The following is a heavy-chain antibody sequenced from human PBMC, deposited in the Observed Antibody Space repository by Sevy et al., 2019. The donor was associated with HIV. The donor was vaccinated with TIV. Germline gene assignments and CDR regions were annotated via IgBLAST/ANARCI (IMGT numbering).Heavy chain of an antibody. CDR1: GFTFSSYA. V-gene: IGHV3-23*01. CDR2: ISGSGGST. J-gene: IGHJ4*02. Sequence: GGSLRLSCAASGFTFSSYAMSWVRQAPGKGLEWVSAISGSGGSTYYADSVKGRFTISRDNSKNRLYLQMNSLRAEETAVYYCAKGGYCSSTSCYYTAMVTFDYWGQGTLVTVSS. CDR3: AKGGYCSSTSCYYTAMVTFDY. D-gene: IGHD2-2*01.